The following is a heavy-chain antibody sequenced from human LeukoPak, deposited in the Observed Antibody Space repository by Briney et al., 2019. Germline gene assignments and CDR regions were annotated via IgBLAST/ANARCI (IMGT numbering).Heavy chain of an antibody. D-gene: IGHD1-1*01. CDR2: ISSSSSHM. J-gene: IGHJ4*02. Sequence: PGGSLRLSCAASGFTFKIYSMNWVRQAPGKGLEWVSSISSSSSHMYYADSVKGRFTISRDNAKNSLYLQMNTLRAEDTAVCYCARDDTSVHFFDYWGQGTLVTVSS. CDR1: GFTFKIYS. V-gene: IGHV3-21*01. CDR3: ARDDTSVHFFDY.